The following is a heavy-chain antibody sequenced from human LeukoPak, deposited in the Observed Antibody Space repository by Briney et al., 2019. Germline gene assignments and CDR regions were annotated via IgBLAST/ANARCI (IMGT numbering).Heavy chain of an antibody. CDR3: AREGLTYYYDSRTEDAFDI. J-gene: IGHJ3*02. D-gene: IGHD3-22*01. CDR1: GVSISSSNW. CDR2: IYHSGST. Sequence: SGTLSLTCAVSGVSISSSNWWSWVRQPPGKGLEWIGEIYHSGSTNYNPSLKSRVTISVGKSKNQFSLKLSSVTAADTAVYYCAREGLTYYYDSRTEDAFDIWGQGTMVTVSS. V-gene: IGHV4-4*02.